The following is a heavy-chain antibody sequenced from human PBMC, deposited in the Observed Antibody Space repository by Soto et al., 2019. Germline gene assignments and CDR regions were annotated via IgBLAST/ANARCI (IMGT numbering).Heavy chain of an antibody. CDR2: IYYSGST. Sequence: QVQLQESGPGLVKPSQTLSLTCTVSGGSISSGGYYWSWIRQHPGKGLEWIGYIYYSGSTYYNPSLKSRVTISVDTSKNQFSLKLSSVTAADTAVYYCARAVYYDFWSGYPLKYYYGMDVWGQGTTVTVSS. CDR1: GGSISSGGYY. J-gene: IGHJ6*02. D-gene: IGHD3-3*01. CDR3: ARAVYYDFWSGYPLKYYYGMDV. V-gene: IGHV4-31*03.